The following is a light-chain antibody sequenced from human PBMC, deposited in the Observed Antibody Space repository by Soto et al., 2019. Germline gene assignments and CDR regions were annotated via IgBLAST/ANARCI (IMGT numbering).Light chain of an antibody. V-gene: IGKV4-1*01. Sequence: DIVMTQSPDALAVSLGERATINCNSSQSFSHSSSNKNYLTWYQQKSGQPPKPLISWASARESAFPDRFSGSGSGTDFTLTISSLQPEDVAVDYCHQHSAMPRTLGQGTKLEIK. CDR1: QSFSHSSSNKNY. CDR3: HQHSAMPRT. J-gene: IGKJ2*02. CDR2: WAS.